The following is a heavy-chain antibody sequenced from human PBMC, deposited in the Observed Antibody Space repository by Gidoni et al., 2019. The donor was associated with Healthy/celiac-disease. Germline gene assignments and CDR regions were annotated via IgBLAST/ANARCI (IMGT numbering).Heavy chain of an antibody. CDR1: GGSISSYY. Sequence: QVQLQESGPGLVKPSETLSLTCTVSGGSISSYYWSWIRQPPGKGLEWIGYIYYSGSTNYNPSLKSRVTISVDTSKNQFSLKLSSVTAADTAVYYCASGNYYGSGSYYNDWGQGTLVTVSS. J-gene: IGHJ4*02. V-gene: IGHV4-59*01. CDR3: ASGNYYGSGSYYND. D-gene: IGHD3-10*01. CDR2: IYYSGST.